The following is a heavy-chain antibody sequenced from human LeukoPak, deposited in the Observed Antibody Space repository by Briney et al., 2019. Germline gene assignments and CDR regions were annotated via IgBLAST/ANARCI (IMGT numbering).Heavy chain of an antibody. CDR2: ISAYNGNT. CDR3: ARGAHYYDSSGLLDY. D-gene: IGHD3-22*01. J-gene: IGHJ4*02. Sequence: ASVKVSCKASGYTFTSYGISWVRQAPGQGLEWMGWISAYNGNTNYAQKLQGRVTMTTDTSTSTAYMELRSLRSDDTAVYYCARGAHYYDSSGLLDYWGQGTLVTVSS. V-gene: IGHV1-18*01. CDR1: GYTFTSYG.